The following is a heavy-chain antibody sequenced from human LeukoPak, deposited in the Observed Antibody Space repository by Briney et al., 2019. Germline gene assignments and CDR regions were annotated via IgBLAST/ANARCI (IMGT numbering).Heavy chain of an antibody. J-gene: IGHJ4*02. CDR2: ISYDGSNK. V-gene: IGHV3-30*18. D-gene: IGHD3-9*01. Sequence: GGSLRLSCAASGFTFSSYGMHRVRQAPGKGLEWVAIISYDGSNKYYADSVKGRFTISRDNSKNTLYLQMNSLRAEDTAVYYCAKDQKSYDILTGLDYWGQGTLVTVSS. CDR1: GFTFSSYG. CDR3: AKDQKSYDILTGLDY.